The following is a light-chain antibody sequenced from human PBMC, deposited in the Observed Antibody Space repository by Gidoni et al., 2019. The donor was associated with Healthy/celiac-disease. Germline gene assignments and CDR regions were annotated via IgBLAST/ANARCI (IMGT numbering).Light chain of an antibody. CDR2: DAS. CDR1: QDISNY. V-gene: IGKV1-33*01. CDR3: QQYDNLPLT. Sequence: DIQMTQSPSSLFASVGDRVTITCQASQDISNYLNWYQQKPGKAPKLLIYDASNVETGVPSRFSGSGSGTDFTFTISSLQPEDMATYYCQQYDNLPLTFXGXTKVEIK. J-gene: IGKJ4*01.